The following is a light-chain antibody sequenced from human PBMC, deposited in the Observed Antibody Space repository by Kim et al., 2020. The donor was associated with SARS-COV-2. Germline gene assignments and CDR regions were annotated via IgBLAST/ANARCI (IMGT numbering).Light chain of an antibody. CDR1: QSVSSN. V-gene: IGKV3-15*01. CDR3: QQYNKWPPLT. CDR2: GAS. Sequence: EIVMTQSPATLSVSPGERATLSYRASQSVSSNLAWYQQKPGQAPRLIIYGASTRATGIPDRFSGSGSGTEFTLTISNLQSEDFAVYYCQQYNKWPPLTFGGGTKLEI. J-gene: IGKJ4*01.